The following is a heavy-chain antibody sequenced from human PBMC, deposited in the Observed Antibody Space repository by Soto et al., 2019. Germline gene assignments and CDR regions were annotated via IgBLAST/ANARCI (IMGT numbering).Heavy chain of an antibody. V-gene: IGHV1-2*02. Sequence: QVQLVQSGAEVKKPGASVKVSCKASGYTFTDYFIHWVRQAPGQGFEWMGWINPKSRGTNYAQKLQGRVTMTRDTSNSTAYMELRGLRSDDTALYYCARVTLKAGNWFDPWGQGTLVTVSS. CDR2: INPKSRGT. CDR1: GYTFTDYF. J-gene: IGHJ5*02. CDR3: ARVTLKAGNWFDP.